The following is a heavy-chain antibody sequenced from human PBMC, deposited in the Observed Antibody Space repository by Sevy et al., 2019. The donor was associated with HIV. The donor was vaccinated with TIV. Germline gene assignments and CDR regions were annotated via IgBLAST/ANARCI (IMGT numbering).Heavy chain of an antibody. CDR3: AKDRLLRPSPHSDF. CDR2: ISWNSGIV. Sequence: GGSLRLSCAASGFTFDGYAMHWVRQAPGKGLEWVSGISWNSGIVKYGDSVKGRFTVSRDNAKNSLYLQMNSLRPEDTAFYYCAKDRLLRPSPHSDFWGQGTLVTVSS. CDR1: GFTFDGYA. D-gene: IGHD3-22*01. V-gene: IGHV3-9*01. J-gene: IGHJ4*02.